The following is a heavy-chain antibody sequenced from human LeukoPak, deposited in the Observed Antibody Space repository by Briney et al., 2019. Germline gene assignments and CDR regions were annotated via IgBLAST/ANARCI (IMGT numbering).Heavy chain of an antibody. CDR2: INHSGST. J-gene: IGHJ4*02. CDR3: AGSHMYCSGGSCQSDY. Sequence: SETLSLTCAVYGGSFSGYYWSWIRQPPGKGLEWIGEINHSGSTNYNPSLKSRVTISVDTSKNQFSLKLSSVTAADTAVHYCAGSHMYCSGGSCQSDYWGQGTLVTVSS. CDR1: GGSFSGYY. V-gene: IGHV4-34*01. D-gene: IGHD2-15*01.